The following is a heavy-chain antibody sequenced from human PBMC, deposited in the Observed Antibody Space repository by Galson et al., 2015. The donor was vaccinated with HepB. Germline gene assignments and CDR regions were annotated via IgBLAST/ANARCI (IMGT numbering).Heavy chain of an antibody. V-gene: IGHV4-59*01. CDR3: ASTLGSGYVYD. J-gene: IGHJ4*02. Sequence: SETLSLTCTVSGGSISSYYWSWIRQPPGKGLEWIGYIYYSGSTNYNPSLKSRVTISVDTSKNQFSLKLSSVTAADTAVYYCASTLGSGYVYDWFQRTLVTVSS. D-gene: IGHD2-15*01. CDR2: IYYSGST. CDR1: GGSISSYY.